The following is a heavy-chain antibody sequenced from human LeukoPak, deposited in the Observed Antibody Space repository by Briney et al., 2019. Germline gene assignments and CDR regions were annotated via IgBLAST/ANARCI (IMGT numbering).Heavy chain of an antibody. CDR1: GFTFRDYY. V-gene: IGHV3-11*01. CDR3: ARDLSNGGFDY. Sequence: GGSLRLPCAASGFTFRDYYMNWIRQAPGKGLEWVSYISGSGSHISYADSVKGRFTISRDNAKNSLFLQMNSLRAEDTALYYCARDLSNGGFDYWGQGTLVTFSS. CDR2: ISGSGSHI. J-gene: IGHJ4*02. D-gene: IGHD2-8*01.